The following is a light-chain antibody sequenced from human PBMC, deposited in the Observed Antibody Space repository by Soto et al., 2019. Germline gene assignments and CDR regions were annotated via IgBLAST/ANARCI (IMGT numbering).Light chain of an antibody. CDR1: QTVSSSY. J-gene: IGKJ4*02. V-gene: IGKV3-20*01. CDR3: QQYGSCPPT. Sequence: EIVLTQSPGTLSLSPGERATLSCRASQTVSSSYLAWYQQKPGQAPRLLIYGASSRATGTPDRFSGSVCGTDCTLSIIRLEAYDFAVYQCQQYGSCPPTFGGGTKVEIK. CDR2: GAS.